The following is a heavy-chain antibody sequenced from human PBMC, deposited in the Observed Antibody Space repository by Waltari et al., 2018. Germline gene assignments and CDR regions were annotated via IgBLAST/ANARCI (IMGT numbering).Heavy chain of an antibody. Sequence: QVQLVESGGGVVQPGRSLRLSCAASGFTFSRYAMHWVRQAPAQGLEWVAVISYDGSNKYYADSVKGRFTISRDNSKNTLYLQMNSLRAEDTAVYYCARDQTNYGIGEYNWFDPWGQGTLVTVSS. D-gene: IGHD3-10*01. CDR3: ARDQTNYGIGEYNWFDP. V-gene: IGHV3-30-3*01. CDR2: ISYDGSNK. J-gene: IGHJ5*02. CDR1: GFTFSRYA.